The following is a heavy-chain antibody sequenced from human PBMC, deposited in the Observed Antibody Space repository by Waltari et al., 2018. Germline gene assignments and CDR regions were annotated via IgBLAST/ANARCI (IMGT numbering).Heavy chain of an antibody. V-gene: IGHV3-9*01. CDR2: INWNSGNI. J-gene: IGHJ4*02. Sequence: EVQLVESGGGLVQPGRSLRLSCVGSGFSFADRAMHWVRQVPGKGLEWVSGINWNSGNIGYADSVKGRFTISRDNAKNSLYLQINSVRTEDTAVYYCARQKNSFDYWGQGTLVTVSS. CDR1: GFSFADRA. CDR3: ARQKNSFDY.